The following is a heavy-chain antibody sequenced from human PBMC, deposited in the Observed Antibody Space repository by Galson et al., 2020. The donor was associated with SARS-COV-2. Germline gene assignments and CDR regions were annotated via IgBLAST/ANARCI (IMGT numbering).Heavy chain of an antibody. Sequence: GESLKISCAASGFTFSDFYMTWIRQAPGKGLEWVSFISSSGNTMYYADSVKGRFTVSRDNAKNSLYLQMNNLRADDTAVYYCSRRFGDYGPDYWGQGTLVTVSS. CDR1: GFTFSDFY. J-gene: IGHJ4*02. CDR2: ISSSGNTM. CDR3: SRRFGDYGPDY. D-gene: IGHD4-17*01. V-gene: IGHV3-11*01.